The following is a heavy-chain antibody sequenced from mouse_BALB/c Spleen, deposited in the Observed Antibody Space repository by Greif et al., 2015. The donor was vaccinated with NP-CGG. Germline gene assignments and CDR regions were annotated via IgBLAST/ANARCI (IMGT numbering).Heavy chain of an antibody. V-gene: IGHV1-14*01. CDR2: INPYNDGT. D-gene: IGHD3-1*01. J-gene: IGHJ3*01. CDR1: GYTFTSYV. Sequence: EVQLQQSGPELVKPGASVKMSCKASGYTFTSYVMHWVKQKPGQGLEWIGYINPYNDGTKYNEKFKGKATLTSDKSSSTAYMELSSLTSEDSAVYYCAREGAARATWGFAYWGQGTLVTVSA. CDR3: AREGAARATWGFAY.